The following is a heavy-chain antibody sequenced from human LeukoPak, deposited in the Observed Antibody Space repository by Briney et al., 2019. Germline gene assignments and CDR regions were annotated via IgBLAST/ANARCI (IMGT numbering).Heavy chain of an antibody. V-gene: IGHV4-34*01. D-gene: IGHD3-16*02. CDR3: ARATGLYYDYVWGSYRSPYYFDY. CDR2: INHSGST. CDR1: GGSFSGYY. Sequence: SETLSLTCAVYGGSFSGYYWSWIRQPPGKGLEWIGEINHSGSTNYNPSLKSRVTISVDTSKNQFSLKLSFVTAADTAVYYCARATGLYYDYVWGSYRSPYYFDYWGQGTLVTVSS. J-gene: IGHJ4*02.